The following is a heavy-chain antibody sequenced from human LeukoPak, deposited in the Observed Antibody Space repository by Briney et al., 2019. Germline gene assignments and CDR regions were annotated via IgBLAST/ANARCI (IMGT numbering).Heavy chain of an antibody. CDR1: GGSISISNYY. D-gene: IGHD3-10*01. V-gene: IGHV4-39*01. Sequence: SETLSLTCTVSGGSISISNYYWGWIRQPPGKGLEWIGSIYYSGSTYYNPSLKRRVTISVDTSKNQFSLKLRFVTAADTAVYYCARRPFITMVRGVTYYFDYWGQGTLVTVSS. CDR3: ARRPFITMVRGVTYYFDY. J-gene: IGHJ4*02. CDR2: IYYSGST.